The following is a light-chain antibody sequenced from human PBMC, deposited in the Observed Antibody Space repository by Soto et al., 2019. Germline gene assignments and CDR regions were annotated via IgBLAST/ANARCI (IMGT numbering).Light chain of an antibody. CDR1: QGIAPY. CDR2: ATS. Sequence: DVQMTQSPSSLSAFVGDRVTITCRASQGIAPYLAWFQQKPGKVPKLLIYATSTLQSGVPSRFSGSGSETDFTLTINSLQPEDGGTYYCQKYNSAPLTFGGGTKVEIK. J-gene: IGKJ4*01. V-gene: IGKV1-27*01. CDR3: QKYNSAPLT.